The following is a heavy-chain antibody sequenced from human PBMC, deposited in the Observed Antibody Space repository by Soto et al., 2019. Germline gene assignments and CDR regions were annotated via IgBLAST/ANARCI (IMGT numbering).Heavy chain of an antibody. J-gene: IGHJ6*03. CDR1: GDSFNYYY. CDR3: ARESGGATATLDYYYFYMDV. Sequence: QVQLVQSGAEVRKPGASVTVSCRSSGDSFNYYYIHWVRQAPGQGFEWMGWINPNGGVTKYAQKFQGWVSMTRDTSIRTVYMQQSRLRSDDTAVYYCARESGGATATLDYYYFYMDVWGTGTTVTVSS. D-gene: IGHD5-12*01. V-gene: IGHV1-2*04. CDR2: INPNGGVT.